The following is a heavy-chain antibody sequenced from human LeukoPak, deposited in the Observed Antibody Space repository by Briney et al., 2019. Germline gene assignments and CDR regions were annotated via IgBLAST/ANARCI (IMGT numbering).Heavy chain of an antibody. CDR3: ARDRPQQWLVRGQRGYYYYMDV. D-gene: IGHD6-19*01. Sequence: EGSLRLSCAASGFTFNNYWMTWVRQAPGMGLEWVANIKQDGSEKYYVDSVKGRFTISRDIAKNSLYLQMNSLRAEDTAVYYCARDRPQQWLVRGQRGYYYYMDVWGKGTTVTISS. CDR1: GFTFNNYW. CDR2: IKQDGSEK. J-gene: IGHJ6*03. V-gene: IGHV3-7*01.